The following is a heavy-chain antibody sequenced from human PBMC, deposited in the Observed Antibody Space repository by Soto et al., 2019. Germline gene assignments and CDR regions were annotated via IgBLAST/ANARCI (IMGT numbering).Heavy chain of an antibody. Sequence: QVQLVQSGAEVKKPESSVKVSCKASGGTFNSYALSWVRQASGQGLEWMGGIIPIFGKVNFAQNCQGRVTMTADESTSTAYMELSSLGSEDTAVYYCASVGSAAARAGLGYYNYRMDVWGQGTTVIVAS. D-gene: IGHD6-13*01. J-gene: IGHJ6*02. CDR2: IIPIFGKV. CDR3: ASVGSAAARAGLGYYNYRMDV. CDR1: GGTFNSYA. V-gene: IGHV1-69*01.